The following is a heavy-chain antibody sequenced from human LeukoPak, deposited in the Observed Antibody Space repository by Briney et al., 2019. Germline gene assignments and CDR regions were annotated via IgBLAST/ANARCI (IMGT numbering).Heavy chain of an antibody. CDR1: GFTFSSYG. Sequence: GGSLRLSCAASGFTFSSYGMHWVRQAPGKGLEWVAFIRYDGSNKYYADSVKGRFTISRDNYKNTLYLQMNSLRAEDTAVYYCAKVDYYDSSGNYPNWFDPWGQGTLVTVPS. CDR2: IRYDGSNK. J-gene: IGHJ5*02. D-gene: IGHD3-22*01. V-gene: IGHV3-30*02. CDR3: AKVDYYDSSGNYPNWFDP.